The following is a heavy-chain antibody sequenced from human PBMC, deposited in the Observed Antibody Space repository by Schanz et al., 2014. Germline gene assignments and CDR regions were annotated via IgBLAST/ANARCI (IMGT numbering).Heavy chain of an antibody. CDR1: GFTFSGFW. D-gene: IGHD3-10*01. Sequence: EVQLVQSGGGLVQPGGSLRLSCAASGFTFSGFWMTWVRQAPGKGLVWVSRIKSDGSSTSYADSVKGRFTISRDNAKNTLYLQMNSLRAEDTAVYYCARPALWFGDNCFDPWGQGTLVTVSS. CDR3: ARPALWFGDNCFDP. CDR2: IKSDGSST. J-gene: IGHJ5*02. V-gene: IGHV3-74*01.